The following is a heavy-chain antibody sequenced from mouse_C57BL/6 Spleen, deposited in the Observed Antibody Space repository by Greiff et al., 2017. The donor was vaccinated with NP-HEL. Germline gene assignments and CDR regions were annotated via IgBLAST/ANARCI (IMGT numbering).Heavy chain of an antibody. CDR2: INPHNGGT. Sequence: EVQLQQSGPELVKPGASVKLPCKASGYTFTDYNMDWVKQSHGKSLEWIGDINPHNGGTIYIQKFKSKATSTVDKSSSTAYMEIRSLSAEDAADYYCARWEGDYWGQGTSVTVSS. D-gene: IGHD4-1*01. CDR3: ARWEGDY. V-gene: IGHV1-18*01. J-gene: IGHJ4*01. CDR1: GYTFTDYN.